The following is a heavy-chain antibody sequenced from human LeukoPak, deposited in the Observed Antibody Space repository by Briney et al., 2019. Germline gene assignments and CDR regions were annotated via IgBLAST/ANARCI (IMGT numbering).Heavy chain of an antibody. CDR1: GGSFSGYY. J-gene: IGHJ5*02. Sequence: SETLSLTCAVYGGSFSGYYWSWLRQPPGKGLEWIGDINHSGSNKYKPSLKSRVPISVDASKNQFSLKLSSVTAADTAVYCCARGRMGYCSSASCYNWFDPWGQGTLVTVSS. CDR2: INHSGSN. CDR3: ARGRMGYCSSASCYNWFDP. V-gene: IGHV4-34*01. D-gene: IGHD2-2*01.